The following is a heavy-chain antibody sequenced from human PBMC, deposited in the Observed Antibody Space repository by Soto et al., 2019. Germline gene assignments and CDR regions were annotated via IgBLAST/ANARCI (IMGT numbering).Heavy chain of an antibody. Sequence: QVQLVQSGAEVKKPGSSVKVSCKASGDTFSSYGITWVRQAPGQGLEWVGGIIPLLNTRNYAQNLQGTVTISVDESANSDYLELISLRSEDTAVYYCARNRYYSDKNVYFQILAFWGQGTLVTVSS. CDR3: ARNRYYSDKNVYFQILAF. J-gene: IGHJ4*02. V-gene: IGHV1-69*01. D-gene: IGHD3-22*01. CDR1: GDTFSSYG. CDR2: IIPLLNTR.